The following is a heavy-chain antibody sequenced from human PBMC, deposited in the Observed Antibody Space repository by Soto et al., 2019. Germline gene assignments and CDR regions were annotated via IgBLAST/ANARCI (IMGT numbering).Heavy chain of an antibody. CDR3: ATLTADYDFCSGYTNWLDP. CDR2: ISYDGSNK. V-gene: IGHV3-30-3*01. CDR1: GFTFSSYA. Sequence: PGGSLRLSCAASGFTFSSYAMHWVRQAPGKGLEWVAVISYDGSNKYYADSVKGRFTISRDNSKNTLYLQMNSLRAEDTAVYYCATLTADYDFCSGYTNWLDPRGQRTLVTVSS. J-gene: IGHJ5*02. D-gene: IGHD3-3*01.